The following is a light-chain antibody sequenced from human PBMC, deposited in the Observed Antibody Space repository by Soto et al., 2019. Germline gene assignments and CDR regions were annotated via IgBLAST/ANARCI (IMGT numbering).Light chain of an antibody. V-gene: IGKV1D-13*01. Sequence: AIQLTQSPSSLSASVGARVTITCRASQGISSALAWYQQKPGKAPKLLIYDASSLESGVPSRFSGSGSGTDFTLTISSLQPEDFATYYCQQFNNYPQTFGQGTRLEIK. CDR1: QGISSA. CDR3: QQFNNYPQT. CDR2: DAS. J-gene: IGKJ5*01.